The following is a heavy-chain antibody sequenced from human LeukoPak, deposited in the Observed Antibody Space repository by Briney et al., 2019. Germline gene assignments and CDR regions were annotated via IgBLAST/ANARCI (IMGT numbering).Heavy chain of an antibody. CDR1: DGSFSGYY. CDR3: ARVHGYYDILTGYYRYYFDY. D-gene: IGHD3-9*01. V-gene: IGHV4-34*01. Sequence: SETLSLTCAVYDGSFSGYYWTWIRQPPGKGLEWIGEINHSGSTNYDPSLKSRVTISVDTSKNQFSLKLTSVTAADTAVYYCARVHGYYDILTGYYRYYFDYWGQGTLVTVSS. J-gene: IGHJ4*02. CDR2: INHSGST.